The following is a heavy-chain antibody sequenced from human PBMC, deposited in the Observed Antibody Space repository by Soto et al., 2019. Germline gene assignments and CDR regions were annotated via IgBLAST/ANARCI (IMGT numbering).Heavy chain of an antibody. CDR1: GGTFSSYA. CDR3: ASDYSKLDLDYYDGMDV. J-gene: IGHJ6*02. D-gene: IGHD4-4*01. Sequence: QVQLVQSGAEVKKPGSSVKVSCKASGGTFSSYAISWVRQAPGHGLEWMGGIIPIFGTANYAQKFQGRVTITADESTSTAYMELSSLRSEDTAVYYCASDYSKLDLDYYDGMDVWGQGTTVTVSS. CDR2: IIPIFGTA. V-gene: IGHV1-69*12.